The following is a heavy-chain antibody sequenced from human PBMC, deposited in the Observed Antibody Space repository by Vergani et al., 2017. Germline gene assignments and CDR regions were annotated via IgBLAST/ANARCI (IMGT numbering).Heavy chain of an antibody. Sequence: QLQLQESGPGLVKPSETLSLTCTVSGGSISSSSYYWGWIRQPPGKGLEWIGSIYYSGSTYYNPSLKSRVTISVDTSKNQFSLKLSSVTAADTAVYYCARDPWDYDSSGYSDPWGQGTLVTVSS. CDR2: IYYSGST. V-gene: IGHV4-39*07. CDR1: GGSISSSSYY. CDR3: ARDPWDYDSSGYSDP. J-gene: IGHJ5*02. D-gene: IGHD3-22*01.